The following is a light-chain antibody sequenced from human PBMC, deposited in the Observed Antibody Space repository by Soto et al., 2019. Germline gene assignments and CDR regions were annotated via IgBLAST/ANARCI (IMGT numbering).Light chain of an antibody. CDR1: QTLSINS. CDR3: QQYDGAPLT. CDR2: AAS. Sequence: EIVLTQSPDTLSLSPGERATLFCRASQTLSINSLAWYQQKPGQAPRLLIYAASTRHTGIPDRFNGSGSGTDFALTINRLEPEDFAVYFCQQYDGAPLTCGPGTKGDVK. J-gene: IGKJ3*01. V-gene: IGKV3-20*01.